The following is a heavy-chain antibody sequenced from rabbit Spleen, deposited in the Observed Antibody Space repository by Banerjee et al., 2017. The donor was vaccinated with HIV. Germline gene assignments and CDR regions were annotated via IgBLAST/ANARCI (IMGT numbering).Heavy chain of an antibody. CDR1: GVSLNDKDV. J-gene: IGHJ4*01. D-gene: IGHD2-1*01. CDR3: ARDGDDDMGDFDL. V-gene: IGHV1S45*01. Sequence: EQLEESGGGLVKPEGSLTLTCKASGVSLNDKDVMCWVRQAPGKGLEWIACINIVTGKSVYASWAKGRFTMSRTSSTTVTLQMTSLTGADTATYFCARDGDDDMGDFDLWGPGTLVTVS. CDR2: INIVTGKS.